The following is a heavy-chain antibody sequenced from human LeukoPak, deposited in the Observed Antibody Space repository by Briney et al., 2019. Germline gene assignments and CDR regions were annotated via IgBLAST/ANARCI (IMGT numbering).Heavy chain of an antibody. D-gene: IGHD3-10*01. V-gene: IGHV4-38-2*02. Sequence: SETLSLTCTVSGYSISSGYYWSWIRQPPGKGLEWIGEINHSGSTNYSPSLKSRVTISVDTSKNQFSLKLSSVTAADTAVYYCARQLLWFGEPDMDVWGKGTTVTISS. CDR3: ARQLLWFGEPDMDV. J-gene: IGHJ6*03. CDR2: INHSGST. CDR1: GYSISSGYY.